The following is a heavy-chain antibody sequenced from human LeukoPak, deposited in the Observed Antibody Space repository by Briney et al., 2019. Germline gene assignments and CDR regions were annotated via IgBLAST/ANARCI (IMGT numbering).Heavy chain of an antibody. CDR2: ISGGGSYT. D-gene: IGHD6-19*01. CDR1: GFSLSSFA. CDR3: AKRITVSAGYYLDS. J-gene: IGHJ4*02. V-gene: IGHV3-23*01. Sequence: GGSLRLSCVGSGFSLSSFAMSGVPQAPGKGLEWVSTISGGGSYTYFADSVKGRITVSRDDSKSMHFLQMNSLRPEDTALYFCAKRITVSAGYYLDSWGRGTLVTVSS.